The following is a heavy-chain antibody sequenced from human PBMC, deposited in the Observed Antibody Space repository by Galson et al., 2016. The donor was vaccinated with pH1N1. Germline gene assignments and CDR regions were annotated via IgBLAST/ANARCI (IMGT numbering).Heavy chain of an antibody. D-gene: IGHD3-16*01. V-gene: IGHV3-74*01. CDR3: ARNLFFYDGGGRDYLDQ. J-gene: IGHJ4*02. CDR2: MSSDGITV. Sequence: SLRLSCAASGFSLGSYWMHWVRQAPGKGLVWVARMSSDGITVNYADSVKGRFTISRDSAKNTLFLQLTSLRANDTAVYYCARNLFFYDGGGRDYLDQWGQGTLVAVSS. CDR1: GFSLGSYW.